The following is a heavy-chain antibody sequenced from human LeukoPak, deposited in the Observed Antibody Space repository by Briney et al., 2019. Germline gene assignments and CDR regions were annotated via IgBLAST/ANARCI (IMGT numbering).Heavy chain of an antibody. J-gene: IGHJ6*02. Sequence: AXVKXSCKASGYTFTGYYMHWVRQAPGQGLEWMGWXXXNXXGTNYAQKFQGRVTMTRDTSISTAYMELSRLRSDDTAVYYCATDYCSGGSCYPGNYYYYGMDVWGQGTTVTVSS. CDR1: GYTFTGYY. CDR2: XXXNXXGT. D-gene: IGHD2-15*01. V-gene: IGHV1-2*02. CDR3: ATDYCSGGSCYPGNYYYYGMDV.